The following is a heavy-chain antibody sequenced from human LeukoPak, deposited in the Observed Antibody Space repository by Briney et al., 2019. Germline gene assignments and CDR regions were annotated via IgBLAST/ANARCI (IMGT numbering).Heavy chain of an antibody. V-gene: IGHV3-53*01. J-gene: IGHJ4*02. Sequence: GGSLRLSCAASGFTVSSDYMSWVRQAPGKGLEWVSVIYSGGSTYYADSVKGRFTISRDNAKNSLYLQMNSLRAEDTAVYYCARDYYGSGNKIDYWGQGTLVTVSS. CDR1: GFTVSSDY. D-gene: IGHD3-10*01. CDR3: ARDYYGSGNKIDY. CDR2: IYSGGST.